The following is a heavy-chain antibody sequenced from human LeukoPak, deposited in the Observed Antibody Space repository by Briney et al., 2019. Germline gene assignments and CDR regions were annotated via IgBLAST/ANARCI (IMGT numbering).Heavy chain of an antibody. V-gene: IGHV3-23*01. CDR1: GFTFNDFA. CDR2: IADAGT. CDR3: ARNLGPFDV. Sequence: GGSLRLSCAASGFTFNDFAMTWVRQAPGKGLEWVSTIADAGTYYADSVKGRFIISRDNSKNMLYLQLNSLRADDTAMYYCARNLGPFDVRGHRTMVTVSS. D-gene: IGHD3-16*01. J-gene: IGHJ3*01.